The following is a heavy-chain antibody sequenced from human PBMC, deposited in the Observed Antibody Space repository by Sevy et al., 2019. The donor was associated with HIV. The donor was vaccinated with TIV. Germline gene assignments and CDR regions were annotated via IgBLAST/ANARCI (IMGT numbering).Heavy chain of an antibody. Sequence: ASVKVSCKASGYTSTGYYMHWVRQAPGQGLEWMGWINPNSGGTNYAQKFQGRVTMTRDTSISTAYMELSRLRSDDTAVYYCARVDSSSWYYYGMDVWGQGTTVTVSS. CDR3: ARVDSSSWYYYGMDV. J-gene: IGHJ6*02. CDR1: GYTSTGYY. D-gene: IGHD6-13*01. CDR2: INPNSGGT. V-gene: IGHV1-2*02.